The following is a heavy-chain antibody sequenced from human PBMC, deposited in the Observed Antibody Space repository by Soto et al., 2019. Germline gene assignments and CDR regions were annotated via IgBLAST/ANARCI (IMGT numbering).Heavy chain of an antibody. V-gene: IGHV4-59*08. Sequence: QVQLQESGPGLVKPSETLSLTCTVSGGSVSNYYWSWIRQPPGKGLEWIGYIYYSGDTNYNPSLNSGXTMSVYTSKNQVSLNLSSVTAADTAVYYCARQPPATAAFDVWGQGTMVTVSS. J-gene: IGHJ3*01. D-gene: IGHD5-12*01. CDR3: ARQPPATAAFDV. CDR1: GGSVSNYY. CDR2: IYYSGDT.